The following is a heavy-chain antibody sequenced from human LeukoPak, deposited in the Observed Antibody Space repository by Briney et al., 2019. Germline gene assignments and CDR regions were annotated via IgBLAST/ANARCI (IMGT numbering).Heavy chain of an antibody. Sequence: GGSLRLSCAASGFTFSDYYMSWIRQAPGKGLEWVSSISGSGNYIYYADSVKGRFTISRDNAKNSLYLQMNSLRAEDTALYYCARGYGGSGAVDYWGQGTLVTVSS. V-gene: IGHV3-11*01. J-gene: IGHJ4*02. CDR3: ARGYGGSGAVDY. CDR2: ISGSGNYI. CDR1: GFTFSDYY. D-gene: IGHD4-23*01.